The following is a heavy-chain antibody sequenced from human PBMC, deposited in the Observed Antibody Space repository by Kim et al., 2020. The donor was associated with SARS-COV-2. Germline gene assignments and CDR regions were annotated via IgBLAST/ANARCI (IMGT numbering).Heavy chain of an antibody. CDR1: GYTFTSYG. CDR3: ARPLYSSSSFHYYYGMDV. Sequence: ASVKVSCKASGYTFTSYGISWVRQAPGQGLEWMGWISAYNGNTNYAQKLQGRVTMTTDTSTSTAYMELRSLRSDDTAVYYCARPLYSSSSFHYYYGMDVWGQGTTVTVSS. CDR2: ISAYNGNT. V-gene: IGHV1-18*01. J-gene: IGHJ6*02. D-gene: IGHD6-6*01.